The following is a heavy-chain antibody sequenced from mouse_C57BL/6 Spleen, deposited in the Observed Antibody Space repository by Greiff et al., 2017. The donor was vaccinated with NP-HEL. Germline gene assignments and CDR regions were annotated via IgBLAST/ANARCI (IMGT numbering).Heavy chain of an antibody. J-gene: IGHJ2*01. D-gene: IGHD2-1*01. CDR3: ARGHGNYRYYFDY. CDR1: GYSFTSYY. V-gene: IGHV1-66*01. Sequence: QVQLQQSGPELVKPGASVKISCKASGYSFTSYYIHWVKQRPGQGLEWIGWIYPGSGNTKYNEKFKGKATLTADTSSSTAYMQLSSLTSEDSAVYYCARGHGNYRYYFDYWGQGTTLTVSS. CDR2: IYPGSGNT.